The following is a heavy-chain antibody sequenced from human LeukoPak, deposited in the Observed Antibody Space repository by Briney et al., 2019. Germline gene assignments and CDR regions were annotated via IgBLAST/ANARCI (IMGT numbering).Heavy chain of an antibody. J-gene: IGHJ4*02. D-gene: IGHD6-19*01. V-gene: IGHV3-64D*06. CDR1: GITFSSHA. Sequence: GGSLRLSCSASGITFSSHAMHWVRQAPGKGLEYVSAISDNGGMTFYADSVKGRFTISRDNSKNTLYLQMSSLRGEDTAVYYCYVSGWTEDIDNWGEGTLVTVSS. CDR3: YVSGWTEDIDN. CDR2: ISDNGGMT.